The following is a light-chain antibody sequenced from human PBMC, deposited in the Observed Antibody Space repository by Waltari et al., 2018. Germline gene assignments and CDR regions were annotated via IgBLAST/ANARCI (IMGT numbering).Light chain of an antibody. Sequence: QSALTQPASVSGSPGQSVTIPCTGASSDIGRYDIVSWYQQHPGHAPKLIICDVSKRPSGVSVRFSGSKSGDTASLTISGLQFEDEADYYCCSYAGNYIWVFGGGTRLTVL. V-gene: IGLV2-23*02. CDR1: SSDIGRYDI. CDR2: DVS. J-gene: IGLJ3*02. CDR3: CSYAGNYIWV.